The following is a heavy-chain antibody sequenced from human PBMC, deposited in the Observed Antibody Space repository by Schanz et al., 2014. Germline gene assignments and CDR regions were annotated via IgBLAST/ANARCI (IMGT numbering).Heavy chain of an antibody. Sequence: QVQLVESGGGVVQPGRSLRLSCAASGFTFSNHGMHWVRQSPGKGLEWVALIWYDGSNEYYADSVKGRFTISRDNPKNTLYLQMKSLRVEDTAVYYCVKDPDKYNWNDVEGMDVWGPGTTVTVSS. CDR1: GFTFSNHG. CDR3: VKDPDKYNWNDVEGMDV. D-gene: IGHD1-1*01. J-gene: IGHJ6*01. CDR2: IWYDGSNE. V-gene: IGHV3-33*06.